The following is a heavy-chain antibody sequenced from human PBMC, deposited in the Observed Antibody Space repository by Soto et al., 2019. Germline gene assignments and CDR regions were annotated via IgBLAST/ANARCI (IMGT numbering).Heavy chain of an antibody. D-gene: IGHD1-26*01. V-gene: IGHV3-23*01. CDR2: ISGSGGST. CDR3: AKDRGLSGSLFQH. J-gene: IGHJ1*01. Sequence: GGSLRLSCAASGFSFSTYSMNWVRQAPGKGLEWVSAISGSGGSTYYADSVKGRFTISRDNSKNTLYLQMNSLRAEDTAVYYCAKDRGLSGSLFQHWGQGTLVTVSS. CDR1: GFSFSTYS.